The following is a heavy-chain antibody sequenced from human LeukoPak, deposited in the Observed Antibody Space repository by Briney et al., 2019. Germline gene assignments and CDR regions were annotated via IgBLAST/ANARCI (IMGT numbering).Heavy chain of an antibody. Sequence: ASVKVSCKASGYTFTSYYMHWVRQAPGQGLEWMGIINPSGGSTSYAQKFQGRVTMTRDTSTSTGYMELSSLRSEDTAVYYCARGSVMTSDYYYDMDVWGQGTTVTVSS. CDR2: INPSGGST. J-gene: IGHJ6*02. CDR1: GYTFTSYY. CDR3: ARGSVMTSDYYYDMDV. V-gene: IGHV1-46*01. D-gene: IGHD2-21*02.